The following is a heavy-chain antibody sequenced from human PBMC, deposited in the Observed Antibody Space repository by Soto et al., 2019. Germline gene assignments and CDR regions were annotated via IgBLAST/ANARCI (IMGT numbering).Heavy chain of an antibody. CDR3: ARQLGNHYYYYYYMDV. Sequence: GGSLRLSCAASGFTFSSYWMSWVRQAPGKGLEWVANIKQDGSEKYYVDSVKGRFTISRDNAKNSLYLQMNSLRAEDTAVYYCARQLGNHYYYYYYMDVWGKGTTVTVSS. D-gene: IGHD3-10*01. V-gene: IGHV3-7*01. CDR1: GFTFSSYW. CDR2: IKQDGSEK. J-gene: IGHJ6*03.